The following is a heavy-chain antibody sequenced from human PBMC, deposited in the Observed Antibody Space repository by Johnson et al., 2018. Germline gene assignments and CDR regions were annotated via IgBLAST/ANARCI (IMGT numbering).Heavy chain of an antibody. D-gene: IGHD1-1*01. CDR3: ARQRLPPTGYYFYGVDV. CDR1: GGSFSGYY. V-gene: IGHV4-34*01. Sequence: QVQLQQWGAGLLKPSETLSLTCAVHGGSFSGYYWTWIRQPPGKGLEWIGEINPSGSTNYNPSLKSRVTLSLDTSKVQFSLKLSSVAAADTAEYYCARQRLPPTGYYFYGVDVWGQGTTVTVSS. CDR2: INPSGST. J-gene: IGHJ6*02.